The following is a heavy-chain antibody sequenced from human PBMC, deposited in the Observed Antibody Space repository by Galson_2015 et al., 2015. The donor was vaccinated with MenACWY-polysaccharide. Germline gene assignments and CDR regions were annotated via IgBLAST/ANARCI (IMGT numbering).Heavy chain of an antibody. CDR3: AKEMVRYGGILVRGYFDD. J-gene: IGHJ4*02. CDR1: GFTFSSYG. V-gene: IGHV3-30*02. CDR2: IRYDGSHK. Sequence: SLRLSCAASGFTFSSYGMHWVRQAPGKGLEWVAFIRYDGSHKYYADSVKGRFTISRDNSKNTLYLQMNSLRAEDTAVYYCAKEMVRYGGILVRGYFDDWGQGTLVTVSS. D-gene: IGHD4-23*01.